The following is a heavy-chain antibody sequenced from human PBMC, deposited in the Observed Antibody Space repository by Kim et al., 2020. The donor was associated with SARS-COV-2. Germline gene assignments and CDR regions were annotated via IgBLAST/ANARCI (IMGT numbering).Heavy chain of an antibody. D-gene: IGHD1-26*01. J-gene: IGHJ4*02. CDR2: IIPILGIA. Sequence: SVKVSCKASGGTFSSYAISWVRQAPGQGLEWMGRIIPILGIANYAQKFQGRVTITADKSTSTAYMELSSLRSEDTAVYYCSDGALGDYWGQGTLVTVSS. CDR1: GGTFSSYA. CDR3: SDGALGDY. V-gene: IGHV1-69*04.